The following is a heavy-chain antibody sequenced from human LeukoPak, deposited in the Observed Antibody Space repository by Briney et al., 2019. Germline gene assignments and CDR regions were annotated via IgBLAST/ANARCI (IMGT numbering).Heavy chain of an antibody. D-gene: IGHD3-22*01. Sequence: GGSLRLSCAASGFTFSSYAMGWVRQAPGKGLEWVSAISGSGGSTYYADSVKGRFTISRDNSKNTLYLQMNSLRAEDTAVYYCAKHLNYYDSSGTRRNFDYWGQGTLVTVSS. J-gene: IGHJ4*02. CDR1: GFTFSSYA. V-gene: IGHV3-23*01. CDR3: AKHLNYYDSSGTRRNFDY. CDR2: ISGSGGST.